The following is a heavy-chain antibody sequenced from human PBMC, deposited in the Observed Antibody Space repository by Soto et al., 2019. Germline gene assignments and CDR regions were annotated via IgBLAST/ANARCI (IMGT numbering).Heavy chain of an antibody. CDR1: GFTFSAYA. Sequence: GGSLRLSCAASGFTFSAYAMTWVRQAPGKGLEWVSGISAGGVSTYYADSVKGRFIISRDNSKNTLYVQMNSLRAEDTALYYCAKGLRSYPSYWYFDLWGRGTLVTVSS. J-gene: IGHJ2*01. V-gene: IGHV3-23*01. D-gene: IGHD3-16*01. CDR3: AKGLRSYPSYWYFDL. CDR2: ISAGGVST.